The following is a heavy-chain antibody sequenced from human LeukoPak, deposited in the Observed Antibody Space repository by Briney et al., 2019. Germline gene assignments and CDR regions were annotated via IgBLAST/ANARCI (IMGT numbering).Heavy chain of an antibody. CDR3: ARAPAPYYDFWSGYCDY. Sequence: SVKVSCKASGGTFSSYAISWVRQAPGQGLEWMGGIIPIFGTANYAQKFQGRVTITADESTSTAYMELSSLRSEDTAVYYCARAPAPYYDFWSGYCDYWGQGTLVTVSS. V-gene: IGHV1-69*13. D-gene: IGHD3-3*01. CDR1: GGTFSSYA. CDR2: IIPIFGTA. J-gene: IGHJ4*02.